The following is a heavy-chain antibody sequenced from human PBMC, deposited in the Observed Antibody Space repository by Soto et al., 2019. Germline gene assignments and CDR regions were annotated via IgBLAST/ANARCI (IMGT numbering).Heavy chain of an antibody. J-gene: IGHJ4*02. CDR3: AKFSKIGVVVTATPDYFDY. D-gene: IGHD2-15*01. CDR2: ISGSGGST. CDR1: GFTFSSYA. V-gene: IGHV3-23*01. Sequence: EVQLLESGGGLVQPGGSLRLSCAASGFTFSSYAMSWVRQAPGKGLEWVSAISGSGGSTYYTNSVRGRLTISRDNSKNTLYLQMNSLRAEDTAVYYCAKFSKIGVVVTATPDYFDYWGQGTLVTVSS.